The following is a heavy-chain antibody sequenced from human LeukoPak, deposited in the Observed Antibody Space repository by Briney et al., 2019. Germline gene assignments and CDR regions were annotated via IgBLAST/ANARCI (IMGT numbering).Heavy chain of an antibody. V-gene: IGHV1-2*02. CDR3: ARDRIAVSGSDY. CDR1: GYSFTGYY. Sequence: ASVKVSCKTSGYSFTGYYIHWVRQAPGQGPEWMGWINPSSGASKYAEKFQSRVTMTRDTSVSTAYMELSSLRSDDTAVYYCARDRIAVSGSDYWGQGTLVTVSS. D-gene: IGHD6-19*01. CDR2: INPSSGAS. J-gene: IGHJ4*02.